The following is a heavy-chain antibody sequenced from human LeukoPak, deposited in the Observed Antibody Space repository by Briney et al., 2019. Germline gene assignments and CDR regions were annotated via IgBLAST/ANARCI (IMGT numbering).Heavy chain of an antibody. CDR3: AKGRYYDSSGYYDAFDI. J-gene: IGHJ3*02. D-gene: IGHD3-22*01. CDR1: GFTFDDYA. CDR2: ISWNSGSI. Sequence: PGGSLRLSCAASGFTFDDYAMHWVRQAPGKGLEWVSGISWNSGSIGYADSVKGRFTISRDNAKNSLYLQMNSLRAEDMALYYCAKGRYYDSSGYYDAFDIWGQGTMVTVSS. V-gene: IGHV3-9*03.